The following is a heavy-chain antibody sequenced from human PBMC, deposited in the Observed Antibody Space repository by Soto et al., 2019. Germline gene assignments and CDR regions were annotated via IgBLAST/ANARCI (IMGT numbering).Heavy chain of an antibody. CDR2: ISASSHET. CDR1: GFTFSSYA. Sequence: EVQLWEAGGGLVQPGGSLRLSCEASGFTFSSYAMGWVRQAPGKGLEWVSTISASSHETYYADSVKGRFTISRDNSKNTLYVQMNSLRAEDTAIYYCAKFRITMVRGVTIDSWGQGTLVTVSS. V-gene: IGHV3-23*01. CDR3: AKFRITMVRGVTIDS. J-gene: IGHJ4*02. D-gene: IGHD3-10*01.